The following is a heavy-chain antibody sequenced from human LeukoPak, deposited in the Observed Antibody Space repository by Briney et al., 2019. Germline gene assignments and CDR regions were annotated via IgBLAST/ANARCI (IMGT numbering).Heavy chain of an antibody. CDR2: ISYDGSNK. Sequence: GGSMRLSCVGSGFTFSSYAMHWVRQAPGKGLEWVAVISYDGSNKYYADSVKGRSTISRDNSKNTLYLQMNSLRAEDTAVYYCARDSGSYSYYYYYGMDVWGQGTTVTVSS. J-gene: IGHJ6*02. V-gene: IGHV3-30*04. D-gene: IGHD1-26*01. CDR3: ARDSGSYSYYYYYGMDV. CDR1: GFTFSSYA.